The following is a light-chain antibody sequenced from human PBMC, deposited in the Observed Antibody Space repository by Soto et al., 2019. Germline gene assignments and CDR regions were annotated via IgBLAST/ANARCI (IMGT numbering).Light chain of an antibody. CDR3: QNYNTLPQFI. CDR1: QDVDSY. V-gene: IGKV1-33*01. Sequence: DIQMTQSPSSLSASVGDRVTITCLSIQDVDSYVNXXRQKPTEAPKLLIYXASKLEIGVPSILSGSGSWTPFTLTIRSLQPEDIGTYYCQNYNTLPQFIFGQGTKVDIK. CDR2: XAS. J-gene: IGKJ2*01.